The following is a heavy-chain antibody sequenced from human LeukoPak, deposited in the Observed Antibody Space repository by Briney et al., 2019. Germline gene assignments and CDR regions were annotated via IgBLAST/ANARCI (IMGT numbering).Heavy chain of an antibody. CDR1: GGTVSSYA. CDR3: AREDPGYYYGMDV. Sequence: SVKVSCKASGGTVSSYAISWVRQAPGQGLEWMGGIIPIFGTANYAQKFQGRVTITADESTSTAYMELSSLRSEDTAVYYCAREDPGYYYGMDVWGQGTTVTVSS. V-gene: IGHV1-69*13. CDR2: IIPIFGTA. J-gene: IGHJ6*02.